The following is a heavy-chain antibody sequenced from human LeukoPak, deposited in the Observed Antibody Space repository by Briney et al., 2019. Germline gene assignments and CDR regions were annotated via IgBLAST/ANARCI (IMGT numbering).Heavy chain of an antibody. CDR1: GYSISSGYY. V-gene: IGHV4-38-2*01. J-gene: IGHJ4*02. Sequence: SETLSLTCAVSGYSISSGYYWGWIRQPPGKGLEWIGSIYHSGSTYYNPSLKSRVTISVDTSKNQFSLKLSSVTAADTAVYYCARSAGYNYRLDYWGQGTLLTVSS. CDR2: IYHSGST. CDR3: ARSAGYNYRLDY. D-gene: IGHD5-24*01.